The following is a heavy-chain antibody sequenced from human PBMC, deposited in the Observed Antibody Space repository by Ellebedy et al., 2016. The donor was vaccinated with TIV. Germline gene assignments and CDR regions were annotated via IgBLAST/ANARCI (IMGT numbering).Heavy chain of an antibody. CDR3: AKGSIAAALTCLDY. CDR1: GFTFSNYA. D-gene: IGHD6-13*01. V-gene: IGHV3-23*01. CDR2: ISGSVARI. J-gene: IGHJ4*02. Sequence: PGGSLRLSCAASGFTFSNYAMSWVRQAPGKGLEGISVISGSVARIYYADSVKGRFTISRDISKNTLYLQMNSLRADDTAVYYCAKGSIAAALTCLDYWGQGTLVTVAS.